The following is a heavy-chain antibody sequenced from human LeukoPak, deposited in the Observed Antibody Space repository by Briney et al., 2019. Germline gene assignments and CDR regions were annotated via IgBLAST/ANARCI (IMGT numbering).Heavy chain of an antibody. CDR1: GFTFSGSW. J-gene: IGHJ4*02. V-gene: IGHV3-74*01. CDR3: ATAGNYRFDY. Sequence: PGGSLRLSCAASGFTFSGSWMHWVRQAPGQGLVWVSRINTDGTTINYADSVKGRFTISRGNAKNTLYLQMHSLTAEDTAVYYCATAGNYRFDYWGQGILVTVSS. D-gene: IGHD5-24*01. CDR2: INTDGTTI.